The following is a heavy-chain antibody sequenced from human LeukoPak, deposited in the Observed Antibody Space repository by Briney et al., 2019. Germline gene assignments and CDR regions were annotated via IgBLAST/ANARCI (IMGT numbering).Heavy chain of an antibody. D-gene: IGHD1-26*01. CDR2: IYHSGST. CDR3: ARGSRRELLHWFDP. CDR1: GYSISSGYY. J-gene: IGHJ5*02. Sequence: PSETLSLTCTVSGYSISSGYYWGWIRQPPGKGLEWIGSIYHSGSTYYNPSLKSRVTISVDTSENQFSLKLSSVTAADTAVYYCARGSRRELLHWFDPWGQGTLVTVSS. V-gene: IGHV4-38-2*02.